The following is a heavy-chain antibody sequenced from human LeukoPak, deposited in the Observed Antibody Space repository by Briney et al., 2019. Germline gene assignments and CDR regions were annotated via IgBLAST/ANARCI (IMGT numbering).Heavy chain of an antibody. Sequence: ASVQVSCKACGCTFTSYGISWVGQAPGQELEGMVWISAYNGNTNYAQKLQGRVTMITDKSTSTAYMELRRLRSDDTAVYYCARTDCSGGSCPIDYWGQGTLVTVSS. CDR3: ARTDCSGGSCPIDY. J-gene: IGHJ4*02. CDR1: GCTFTSYG. V-gene: IGHV1-18*04. CDR2: ISAYNGNT. D-gene: IGHD2-15*01.